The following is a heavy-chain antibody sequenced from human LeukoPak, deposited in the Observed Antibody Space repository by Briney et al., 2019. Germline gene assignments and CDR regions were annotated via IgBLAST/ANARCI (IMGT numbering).Heavy chain of an antibody. D-gene: IGHD1-1*01. Sequence: KISCKGSGYSFTSYWIGWVRQAPGQGLEWMGRIIPIFGIANYAQKFQGRVTITADKSTSTAYMELSSLRSEDTAVYYCARGRVRRVLDPYYFDYWGQGTLVTVSS. V-gene: IGHV1-69*04. CDR1: GYSFTSYW. CDR2: IIPIFGIA. CDR3: ARGRVRRVLDPYYFDY. J-gene: IGHJ4*02.